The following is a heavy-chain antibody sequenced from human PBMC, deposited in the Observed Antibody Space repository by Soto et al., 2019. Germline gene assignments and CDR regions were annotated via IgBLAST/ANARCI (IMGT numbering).Heavy chain of an antibody. Sequence: QAQLVQSGAELKKPGASVKVSCKATGYTFSAYTMNWVRQAPGQSLEWMGWINAGSGHTKYSQNFQGRVSITRDTSASKVYMELTGLTSEDTAVYYCARDTETLGPRATDALDIWGQGTMVTVSS. CDR2: INAGSGHT. V-gene: IGHV1-3*01. J-gene: IGHJ3*02. CDR3: ARDTETLGPRATDALDI. CDR1: GYTFSAYT. D-gene: IGHD3-3*02.